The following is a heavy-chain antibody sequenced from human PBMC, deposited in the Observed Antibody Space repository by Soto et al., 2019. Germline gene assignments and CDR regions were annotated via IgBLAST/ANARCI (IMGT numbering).Heavy chain of an antibody. J-gene: IGHJ3*02. CDR2: IRSKVNSYAT. CDR3: TKTGDLAAFDI. Sequence: LRLSCAASGFTFSGSAMHWVRQASGKGLEWVGRIRSKVNSYATAYAASVKGRFTISRDDSKNTAYLQMNSLKTEDTAVYYCTKTGDLAAFDIWGQGTMVTVSS. V-gene: IGHV3-73*01. CDR1: GFTFSGSA. D-gene: IGHD7-27*01.